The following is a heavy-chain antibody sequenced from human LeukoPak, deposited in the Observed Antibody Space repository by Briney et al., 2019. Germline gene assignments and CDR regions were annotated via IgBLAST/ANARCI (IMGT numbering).Heavy chain of an antibody. J-gene: IGHJ4*02. V-gene: IGHV4-39*01. CDR1: GGSISSSSYY. CDR3: ATSAAAAPFYYFDY. D-gene: IGHD6-13*01. Sequence: SETLSLTCTVSGGSISSSSYYWGWIRQPPGKGLEWIGSIYYSGSTYYNPSLKSRVTISVDTSKNQFSLKLSSVTAADTAVYYCATSAAAAPFYYFDYWGQGTVVTVSS. CDR2: IYYSGST.